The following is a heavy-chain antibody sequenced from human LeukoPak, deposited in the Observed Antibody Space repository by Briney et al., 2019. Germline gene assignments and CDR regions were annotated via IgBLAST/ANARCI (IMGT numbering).Heavy chain of an antibody. CDR1: GGSFSGYY. J-gene: IGHJ4*02. CDR2: INHSGST. Sequence: PSETLSLTCAVHGGSFSGYYWSWIRQPPGKGLEWIGEINHSGSTNYNPSLKSRVTISVDTSKNHFSLKLSSVTAADTAVYYCARAGLNGDVDYWGQGTLVTVSS. CDR3: ARAGLNGDVDY. V-gene: IGHV4-34*01. D-gene: IGHD4-17*01.